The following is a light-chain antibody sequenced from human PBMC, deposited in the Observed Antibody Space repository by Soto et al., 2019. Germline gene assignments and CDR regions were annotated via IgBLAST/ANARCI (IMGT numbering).Light chain of an antibody. V-gene: IGLV2-14*01. CDR2: DVT. J-gene: IGLJ1*01. CDR3: SSYTGSSTLYV. CDR1: SSDVGGYNY. Sequence: QSALTQPASVSGSPGQSITISCTGTSSDVGGYNYLSWYQQHPGKAPKLMIYDVTNRPSGVSNRFSGSKSGNTASLTISGLQTEDEADYYCSSYTGSSTLYVFGTGTKLTVL.